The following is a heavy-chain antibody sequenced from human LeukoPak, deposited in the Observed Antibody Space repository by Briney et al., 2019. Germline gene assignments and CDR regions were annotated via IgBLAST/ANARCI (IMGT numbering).Heavy chain of an antibody. D-gene: IGHD3-22*01. Sequence: SQTLSLTCTVSGGSISSGGYYWSWIRQHPGEGLEWIGYIYYSGSTYYNPSLKSRVTISVDTSKNQFSLKLSSVTAADTAVYYCARDHYYDSSGPYSRYYYYGMDVWGQGTTVTVSS. J-gene: IGHJ6*02. CDR1: GGSISSGGYY. V-gene: IGHV4-31*03. CDR2: IYYSGST. CDR3: ARDHYYDSSGPYSRYYYYGMDV.